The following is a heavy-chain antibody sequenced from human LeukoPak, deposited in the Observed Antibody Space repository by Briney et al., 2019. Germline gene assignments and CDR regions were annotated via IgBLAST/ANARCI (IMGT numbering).Heavy chain of an antibody. D-gene: IGHD3-10*01. CDR3: ASDYYGSGSYLHY. J-gene: IGHJ4*02. CDR2: IYHSGST. Sequence: PSETLSLTCAASGGSISSSNWWSWLRQPPGKRLEWIGEIYHSGSTNYNPSLKSRVTISVDKSKNQFSLKLSSVTAADTAVYYCASDYYGSGSYLHYWGQGTLVTVSS. V-gene: IGHV4-4*02. CDR1: GGSISSSNW.